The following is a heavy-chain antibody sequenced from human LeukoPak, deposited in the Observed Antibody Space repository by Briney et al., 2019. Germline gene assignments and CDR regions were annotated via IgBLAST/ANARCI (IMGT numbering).Heavy chain of an antibody. CDR3: ARGSTPRYYYDRSGYYHGPVDY. V-gene: IGHV1-18*01. CDR2: ISGYNGNT. D-gene: IGHD3-22*01. Sequence: ASVKVSCKASGYTFTSYGISWVRQAPGQGLEWVGWISGYNGNTNYAQRLQGRVTMTTDTSTSTAYMDLRSLRSDDTAVYFCARGSTPRYYYDRSGYYHGPVDYWGQGTLVTVSS. J-gene: IGHJ4*02. CDR1: GYTFTSYG.